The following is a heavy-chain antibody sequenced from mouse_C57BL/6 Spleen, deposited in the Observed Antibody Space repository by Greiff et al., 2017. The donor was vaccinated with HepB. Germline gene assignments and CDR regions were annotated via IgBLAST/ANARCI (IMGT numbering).Heavy chain of an antibody. CDR2: IYPGDGDT. D-gene: IGHD1-1*01. V-gene: IGHV1-80*01. CDR3: ARSGVYYGSSWFAY. J-gene: IGHJ3*01. CDR1: GYAFSSYW. Sequence: VQLQESGAELVKPGASVKISCKASGYAFSSYWMNWVKQRPGKGLEWIGQIYPGDGDTNYNGKFKGNATLTADKSSSTAYMQLSSLTSEDSAVYFCARSGVYYGSSWFAYWGQGTLVTVSA.